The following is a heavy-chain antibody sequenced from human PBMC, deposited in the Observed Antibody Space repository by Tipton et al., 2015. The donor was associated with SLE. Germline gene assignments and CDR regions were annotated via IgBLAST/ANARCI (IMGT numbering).Heavy chain of an antibody. CDR3: ARGHLNTALAFDI. Sequence: TLSLTCPVYGGSFSGYYWSWIRQPPGKGLEWIGEINHSGSTNYNPSLKSRVTISVDTSKNQFSLKLSSVTAADTAVYYCARGHLNTALAFDIWGQGTMVTVSS. D-gene: IGHD5-18*01. J-gene: IGHJ3*02. CDR1: GGSFSGYY. V-gene: IGHV4-34*01. CDR2: INHSGST.